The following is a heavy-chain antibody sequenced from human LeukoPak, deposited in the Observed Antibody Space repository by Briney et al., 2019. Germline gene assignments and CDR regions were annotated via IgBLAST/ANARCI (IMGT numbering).Heavy chain of an antibody. J-gene: IGHJ6*03. CDR1: GFTFSSYA. CDR2: IKQDGSEK. V-gene: IGHV3-7*01. D-gene: IGHD3-3*01. CDR3: AREAYDDFWSGSWRYYYYMDV. Sequence: PGGSLRLSCAASGFTFSSYAMSWVRQAPGKGLEWVANIKQDGSEKYYVDSVKGRFIISRDNAKNSLYLQMNSLRAEDTAVYYCAREAYDDFWSGSWRYYYYMDVWGQGTLVTVSS.